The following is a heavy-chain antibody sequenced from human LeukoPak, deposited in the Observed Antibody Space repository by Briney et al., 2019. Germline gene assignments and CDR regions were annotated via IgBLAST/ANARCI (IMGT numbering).Heavy chain of an antibody. CDR2: INWNGGST. CDR3: AKDYLKQQLPPYNWFDP. Sequence: GGSLRLSCAASGFTFDDYGMSWVRQAPGKGLEWVSGINWNGGSTGYADSVKGRFTISRDNAKNSLYLQMNSLRAEDTAVYYCAKDYLKQQLPPYNWFDPWGQGTLVTVSS. CDR1: GFTFDDYG. J-gene: IGHJ5*02. V-gene: IGHV3-20*04. D-gene: IGHD6-13*01.